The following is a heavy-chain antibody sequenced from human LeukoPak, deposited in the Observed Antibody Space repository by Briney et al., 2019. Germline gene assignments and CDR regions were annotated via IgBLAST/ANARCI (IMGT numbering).Heavy chain of an antibody. CDR1: GYTFTSYD. Sequence: ASVKVSCKVPGYTFTSYDINWVRQATGQGLEWMGWMNPNSGNTGYAQKFQGRVTMTRNTSISTAYMELSSLRSEDTAVYYCARGITMVRGVSYYWGQGTLVTVSS. V-gene: IGHV1-8*01. CDR2: MNPNSGNT. D-gene: IGHD3-10*01. CDR3: ARGITMVRGVSYY. J-gene: IGHJ4*02.